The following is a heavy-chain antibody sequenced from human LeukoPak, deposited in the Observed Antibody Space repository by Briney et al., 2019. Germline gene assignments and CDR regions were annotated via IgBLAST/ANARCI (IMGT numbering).Heavy chain of an antibody. V-gene: IGHV3-43*02. CDR1: GFTFDAYA. J-gene: IGHJ6*03. D-gene: IGHD3-3*01. CDR2: INKDGSAT. Sequence: TGGSLRLSCEASGFTFDAYAMHWVRQAPGKGLEWVSLINKDGSATYYADSVKGRFTISRDNSKNSLYLQMNSLRAEDTAVYYCARFRYMDVWGKGTPVTVSS. CDR3: ARFRYMDV.